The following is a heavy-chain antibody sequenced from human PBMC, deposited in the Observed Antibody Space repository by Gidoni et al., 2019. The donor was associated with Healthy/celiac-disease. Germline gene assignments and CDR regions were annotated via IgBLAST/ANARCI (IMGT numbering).Heavy chain of an antibody. CDR2: IWYDGSNK. CDR3: ARDRWAYYYDSSGSPKDY. CDR1: GFTFSSYG. J-gene: IGHJ4*02. D-gene: IGHD3-22*01. Sequence: QVQLVESGGGVVQPGRSLRLSCAASGFTFSSYGLHWVRQAPGKGLEWVAVIWYDGSNKYYADSVKGRFTISRDNSKNTLYLQMNSLRAEDTAVYYCARDRWAYYYDSSGSPKDYWGQGTLVTVSS. V-gene: IGHV3-33*01.